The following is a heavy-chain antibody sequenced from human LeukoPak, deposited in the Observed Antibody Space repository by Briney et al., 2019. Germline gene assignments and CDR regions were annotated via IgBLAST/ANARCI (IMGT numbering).Heavy chain of an antibody. CDR1: GSSISNYY. J-gene: IGHJ6*03. Sequence: KPSETLSPTCTVSGSSISNYYWSWIRQPAGKGLEWIGRVYTRGSATYSPSLKSRVTMSLDTSKNLFSLKLSSVSAADTAVYYCTRLTHSVMDYYYYMDVWGKGTTVTVSS. CDR2: VYTRGSA. D-gene: IGHD4-23*01. V-gene: IGHV4-4*07. CDR3: TRLTHSVMDYYYYMDV.